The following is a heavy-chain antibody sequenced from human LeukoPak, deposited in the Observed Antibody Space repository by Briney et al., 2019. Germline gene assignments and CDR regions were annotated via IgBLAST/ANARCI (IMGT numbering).Heavy chain of an antibody. CDR3: ARHDSFIPY. D-gene: IGHD3-16*02. CDR1: GFTFSSYA. Sequence: GGSLRLSCAASGFTFSSYAMSWVRQAPGKGLEWVSGISDSGGSTYYADSVKGRCTISRDNSKNTVSLQMNNLRAEDTAVYFCARHDSFIPYWGQGTLVTVTS. CDR2: ISDSGGST. J-gene: IGHJ4*02. V-gene: IGHV3-23*01.